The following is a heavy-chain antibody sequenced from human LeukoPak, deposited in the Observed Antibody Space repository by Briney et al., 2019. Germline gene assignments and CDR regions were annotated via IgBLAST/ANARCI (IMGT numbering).Heavy chain of an antibody. CDR2: IVGSGDNT. CDR3: AKGHGAGKLSALDY. V-gene: IGHV3-23*01. Sequence: GGSLRLSCAASGFTFSSYAMSWVRQAPGKGLGWVSGIVGSGDNTYYADSVKGRFAISRDNSKNTLHLQMNNLRGEDTAVYYCAKGHGAGKLSALDYWGQGTLVTVSS. D-gene: IGHD3-10*01. CDR1: GFTFSSYA. J-gene: IGHJ4*02.